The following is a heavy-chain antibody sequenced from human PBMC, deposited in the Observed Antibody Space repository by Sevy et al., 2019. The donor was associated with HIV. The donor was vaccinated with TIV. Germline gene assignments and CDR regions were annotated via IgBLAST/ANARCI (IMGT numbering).Heavy chain of an antibody. Sequence: GGSLRLSCAASGFTFSDQYMDWVRQAPGNGLEWVGRIRNKPKGYTTEYAASVKGRFTISRDDSKNSLFLQMNSLKTEDTAMYYCARDLAGRPYCDNSGQGTMVTVSS. CDR1: GFTFSDQY. CDR2: IRNKPKGYTT. D-gene: IGHD3-10*01. J-gene: IGHJ4*02. V-gene: IGHV3-72*01. CDR3: ARDLAGRPYCDN.